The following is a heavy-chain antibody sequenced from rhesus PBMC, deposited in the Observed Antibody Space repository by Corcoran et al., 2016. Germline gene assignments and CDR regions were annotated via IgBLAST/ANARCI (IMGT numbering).Heavy chain of an antibody. V-gene: IGHV4-122*01. CDR1: GGSISSSYYY. Sequence: QVQLQESGPGLVKPSETLSLTCAVSGGSISSSYYYWSWIRQAPGKGLEWIGYISCSGSTSYNPSLKSRVTSSRDTSKTQFSLELSSVTAADTAVYYCARRRGWELLDYWGQGVLVTVSS. D-gene: IGHD1-44*01. J-gene: IGHJ4*01. CDR3: ARRRGWELLDY. CDR2: ISCSGST.